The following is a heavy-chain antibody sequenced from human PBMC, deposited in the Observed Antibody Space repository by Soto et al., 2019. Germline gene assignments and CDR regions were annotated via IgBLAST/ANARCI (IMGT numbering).Heavy chain of an antibody. CDR1: GFSLSTSGVG. CDR2: IYWDEDK. V-gene: IGHV2-5*02. D-gene: IGHD3-22*01. Sequence: QITLKESGPTLVKPTQTLTLTCTFSGFSLSTSGVGVGWIRQPPGKALEWLALIYWDEDKRYSPSLKSRLTITKDTSKNQVVLTMTNMDPVDTATYYCAHSYLPVITNYFDYWGQGTLVTVSS. J-gene: IGHJ4*02. CDR3: AHSYLPVITNYFDY.